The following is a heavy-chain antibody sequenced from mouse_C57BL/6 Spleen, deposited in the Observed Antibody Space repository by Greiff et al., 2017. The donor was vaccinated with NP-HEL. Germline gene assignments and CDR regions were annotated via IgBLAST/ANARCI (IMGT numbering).Heavy chain of an antibody. D-gene: IGHD1-1*01. Sequence: EVHLVESGGGLVKPGGSLKLSCAASGFTFSDYGMHWVRQAPEKGLEWVAYISSGSSTIYYADTVKGRFTISRDNAKNTLFLQMTSLRSEDTAMYYCARPCTTVVARDWYFDVWGTGTTVTVSS. J-gene: IGHJ1*03. CDR1: GFTFSDYG. V-gene: IGHV5-17*01. CDR2: ISSGSSTI. CDR3: ARPCTTVVARDWYFDV.